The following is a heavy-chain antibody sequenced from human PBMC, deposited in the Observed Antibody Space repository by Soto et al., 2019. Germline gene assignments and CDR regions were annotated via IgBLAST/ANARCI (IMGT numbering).Heavy chain of an antibody. D-gene: IGHD2-8*01. CDR1: GFTFSSYG. Sequence: QVQLVESRGGVVQPGRSLRLSCAASGFTFSSYGMHWVRQAPRKGLEWVAVISYDGSNKYYADSVKGRFTISRDNSKNTLYLQMNSLRAEDTAVYYCAKISGIVLMVYAIEDYYYGMDVWGQGTTVTVSS. CDR2: ISYDGSNK. J-gene: IGHJ6*02. V-gene: IGHV3-30*18. CDR3: AKISGIVLMVYAIEDYYYGMDV.